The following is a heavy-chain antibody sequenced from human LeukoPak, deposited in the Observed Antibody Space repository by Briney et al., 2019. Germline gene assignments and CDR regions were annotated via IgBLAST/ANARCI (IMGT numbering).Heavy chain of an antibody. D-gene: IGHD5-18*01. CDR2: IYYSGST. J-gene: IGHJ3*02. Sequence: PSETLSLTCTVSGGSISSSSYYWGWIRQPPGKGLEWIGSIYYSGSTYYSPSLKSRVTISVDTSKNQFSLKLSSVTAADTAVYYCASLNIARRAFDIWGQGTMVTVSS. CDR3: ASLNIARRAFDI. V-gene: IGHV4-39*01. CDR1: GGSISSSSYY.